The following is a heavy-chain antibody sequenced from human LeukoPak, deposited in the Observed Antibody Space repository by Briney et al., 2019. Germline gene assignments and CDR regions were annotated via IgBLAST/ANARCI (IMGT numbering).Heavy chain of an antibody. CDR1: GGSISSSSYY. D-gene: IGHD2-8*01. V-gene: IGHV4-39*07. J-gene: IGHJ5*02. CDR2: IYYSGST. Sequence: SETLSLTCTVSGGSISSSSYYWGWIRQPPGKGLEWIGSIYYSGSTYYNPSLKSRVTISVDTSKNQFSLKLSSVTAADTAVYYCARTHCTNGVCYSHWFDPWGQGTLVTVSS. CDR3: ARTHCTNGVCYSHWFDP.